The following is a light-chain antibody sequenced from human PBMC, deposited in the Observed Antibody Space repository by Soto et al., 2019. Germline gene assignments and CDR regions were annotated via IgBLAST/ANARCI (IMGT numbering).Light chain of an antibody. CDR2: EVT. CDR1: SSDVGAYDY. CDR3: SSYAGGNNLV. J-gene: IGLJ3*02. Sequence: QSVLTQPPSASRSPGQSVTISCTGTSSDVGAYDYVSWYQQHPGKAPKLMIYEVTKRPSGVPDRFSGSKSGNTASLTVSGLQAEDEADFYCSSYAGGNNLVFGGGTKLTVL. V-gene: IGLV2-8*02.